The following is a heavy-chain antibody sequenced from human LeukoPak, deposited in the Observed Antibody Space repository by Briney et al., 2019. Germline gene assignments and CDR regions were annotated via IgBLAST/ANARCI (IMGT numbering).Heavy chain of an antibody. D-gene: IGHD6-19*01. V-gene: IGHV4-59*11. CDR3: ARWLTY. Sequence: SETLSLTCTVSGGSISSQYWTWIRQPPGKGLEWIGSIHSSGSTNYNPSLKSRVTISVDTSKNQFSLKLTSVTAADTAVYYCARWLTYWGQGALVTVTS. J-gene: IGHJ4*02. CDR2: IHSSGST. CDR1: GGSISSQY.